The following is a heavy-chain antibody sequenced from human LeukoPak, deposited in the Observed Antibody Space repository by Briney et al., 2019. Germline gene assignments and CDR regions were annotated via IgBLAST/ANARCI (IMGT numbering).Heavy chain of an antibody. J-gene: IGHJ4*02. D-gene: IGHD3-22*01. V-gene: IGHV1-24*01. CDR1: GYTLTELS. CDR3: ATSISYYYDSSGSDY. CDR2: FDPEDGET. Sequence: ASVKVSCKVSGYTLTELSMHWVRQAPGKGLEWMGGFDPEDGETIYAQKFQGRVTMTEDTSTDTAYMKLSSLRSEDTAVYYCATSISYYYDSSGSDYWGQGTLVTVSS.